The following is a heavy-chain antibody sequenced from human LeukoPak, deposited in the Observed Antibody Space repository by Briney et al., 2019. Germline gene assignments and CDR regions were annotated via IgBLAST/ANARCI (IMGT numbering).Heavy chain of an antibody. Sequence: GGSLRLSCAASGFTFDDYAMHWVRQAPGKGLEWVSGISWNSGSIGYADSMKGRFTISRDNAKNSLYLQMNSLRAEDTALYYCARGGAGLLWFGQDYWGQGTLVTVSS. CDR3: ARGGAGLLWFGQDY. D-gene: IGHD3-10*01. V-gene: IGHV3-9*01. CDR2: ISWNSGSI. CDR1: GFTFDDYA. J-gene: IGHJ4*02.